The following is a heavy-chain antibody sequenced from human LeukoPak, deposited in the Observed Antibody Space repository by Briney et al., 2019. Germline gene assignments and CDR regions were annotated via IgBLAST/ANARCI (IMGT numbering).Heavy chain of an antibody. CDR3: AKAPTVATSYFDY. D-gene: IGHD5-12*01. CDR2: IRGSGGTT. CDR1: GLTFSSYA. V-gene: IGHV3-23*01. Sequence: PGGSLRLSCTASGLTFSSYAMYWVRQAPGKGLEWASAIRGSGGTTYYADSVKGRFTISRDNSKNTLHLQMNSLRAEDTAVYYCAKAPTVATSYFDYWGQGTLVTVSS. J-gene: IGHJ4*02.